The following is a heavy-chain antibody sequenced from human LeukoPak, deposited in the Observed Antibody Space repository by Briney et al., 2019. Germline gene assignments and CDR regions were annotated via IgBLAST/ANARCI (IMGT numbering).Heavy chain of an antibody. J-gene: IGHJ5*02. Sequence: SETLSLTCAVYGGSFSGYYWSWIRQPPGKGLEWIGEINHSGSTNYNPSLKSRVTISVDTSKNQFSLKLSSVTAADTAVYYCARGDYDSSGYYRFDPWGQGTLVTVSS. CDR2: INHSGST. CDR1: GGSFSGYY. CDR3: ARGDYDSSGYYRFDP. V-gene: IGHV4-34*01. D-gene: IGHD3-22*01.